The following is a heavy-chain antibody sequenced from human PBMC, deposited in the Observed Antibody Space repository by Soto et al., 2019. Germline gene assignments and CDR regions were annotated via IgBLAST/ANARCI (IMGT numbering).Heavy chain of an antibody. CDR3: AREGILGLFDAYDL. CDR2: ISTHNGNT. J-gene: IGHJ3*01. CDR1: VFTSSG. V-gene: IGHV1-18*04. D-gene: IGHD3-3*01. Sequence: ASVKVSCKASVFTSSGISWVRQAPGQRLEWMGWISTHNGNTIYAQKFQGRVIMTMDTSTTTVYMELRSLRPDEAAVYLCAREGILGLFDAYDLWGQGTMVTVSS.